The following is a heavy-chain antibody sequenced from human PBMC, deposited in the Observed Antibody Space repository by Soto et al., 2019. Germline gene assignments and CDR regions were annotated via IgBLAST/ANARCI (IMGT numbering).Heavy chain of an antibody. D-gene: IGHD3-22*01. CDR3: ARDGGYYYDTSGYYYPAY. CDR1: GFTFSNYE. Sequence: GSLRLSCVASGFTFSNYEMNWVRQAPGKGLEWVSYISSSGNTIYYADSVKGRFTISRDNAKNSLYLQMNSLRAEDTAVYYCARDGGYYYDTSGYYYPAYWGQGTLVTVSS. V-gene: IGHV3-48*03. J-gene: IGHJ4*02. CDR2: ISSSGNTI.